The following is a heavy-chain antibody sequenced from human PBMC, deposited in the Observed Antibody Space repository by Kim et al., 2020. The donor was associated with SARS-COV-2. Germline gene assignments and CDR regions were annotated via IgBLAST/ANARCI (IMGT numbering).Heavy chain of an antibody. J-gene: IGHJ3*02. CDR3: ASGCSSTSCSVGAFDI. V-gene: IGHV1-2*06. CDR2: INPNSGGT. CDR1: GYTFTGYY. D-gene: IGHD2-2*01. Sequence: ASVKVSCKASGYTFTGYYMHWVRQAPGQGLEWMGRINPNSGGTNYAQKFQGRVTMTTDTSISTAYMELSRLRSDDTAVYYCASGCSSTSCSVGAFDIWGQGTLVTVSS.